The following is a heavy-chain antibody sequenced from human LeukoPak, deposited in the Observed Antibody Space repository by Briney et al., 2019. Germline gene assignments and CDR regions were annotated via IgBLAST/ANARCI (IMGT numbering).Heavy chain of an antibody. Sequence: GGSLRLSCAASGFTFSSYSMNWVRQPPGKGLEWVSSISGISNYIFYADSMKGRFTISRDNAQTSLYLQMDSLRAEDTAVYYCARDSGSGWEYFDYWGQGALVTVSS. CDR3: ARDSGSGWEYFDY. V-gene: IGHV3-21*01. D-gene: IGHD3-10*01. J-gene: IGHJ4*02. CDR1: GFTFSSYS. CDR2: ISGISNYI.